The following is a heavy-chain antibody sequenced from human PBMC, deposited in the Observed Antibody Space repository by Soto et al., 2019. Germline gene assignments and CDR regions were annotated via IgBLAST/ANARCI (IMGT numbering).Heavy chain of an antibody. V-gene: IGHV3-23*01. CDR3: AKNYYFDL. Sequence: TGGSLRLSCAASGFTFSSYAMSWVRQAPGKGPEWVSSINTDGATYYADSAKGRFTISRDNSRDTLYLQMDSLRAEDTAIYYCAKNYYFDLWGQGALVTVSS. CDR1: GFTFSSYA. CDR2: INTDGAT. J-gene: IGHJ4*02. D-gene: IGHD3-10*01.